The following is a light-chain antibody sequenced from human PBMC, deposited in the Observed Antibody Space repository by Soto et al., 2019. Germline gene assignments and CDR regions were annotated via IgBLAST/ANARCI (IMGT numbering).Light chain of an antibody. J-gene: IGKJ3*01. Sequence: DIQMTQSPFSLSASVGDRVTITCRASQSISSYLNWYQQRPGKAPKLLIYSASTLQTGVPSRFSGSGSGTDFTLTISSLQPEDFATYYCQQSYNGPFTFGPGTKVDIK. CDR1: QSISSY. CDR3: QQSYNGPFT. V-gene: IGKV1-39*01. CDR2: SAS.